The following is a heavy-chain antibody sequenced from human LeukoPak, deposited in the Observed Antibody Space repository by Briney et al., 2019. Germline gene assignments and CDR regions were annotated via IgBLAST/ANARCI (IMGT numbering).Heavy chain of an antibody. D-gene: IGHD6-13*01. V-gene: IGHV3-21*04. CDR3: ARAEYSSSWSYVYYFDN. CDR2: ISASSGHI. CDR1: GFTFSDYS. Sequence: GGSLRLPCAASGFTFSDYSMNWVRQAPGKGLEWVSSISASSGHIHYADSAKGRFTNSRDNAKNSLYLQMNSLRAEDTAVYYCARAEYSSSWSYVYYFDNWGQGTLVTVSS. J-gene: IGHJ4*02.